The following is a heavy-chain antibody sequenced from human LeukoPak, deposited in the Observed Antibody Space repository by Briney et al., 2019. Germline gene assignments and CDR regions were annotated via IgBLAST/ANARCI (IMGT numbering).Heavy chain of an antibody. CDR2: VSTYTGDA. V-gene: IGHV1-18*04. CDR1: GYTFSSRG. D-gene: IGHD3-10*01. CDR3: ASKSDGSDPLGAYYFDY. Sequence: GASVRVSCKTSGYTFSSRGISWVRQAPGQGLQWMGWVSTYTGDANYARMLQGRATMTTDTSTSTVYMELRSLRPDDTAVYYCASKSDGSDPLGAYYFDYWGQGTLVTVSS. J-gene: IGHJ4*02.